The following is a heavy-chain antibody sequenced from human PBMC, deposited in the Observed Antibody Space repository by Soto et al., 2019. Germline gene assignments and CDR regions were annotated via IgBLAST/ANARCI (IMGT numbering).Heavy chain of an antibody. J-gene: IGHJ6*02. Sequence: SETLSLTCTVSGGSISSGGYYWSWIRQHPGKGLEWIGYIYYSGSTYYNPSLKSRVTISVDTSKNQFSLKLSSVTAADTAVYYCARDRRAIAAVDYYYGMDVWGQGTTVTVSS. V-gene: IGHV4-31*03. D-gene: IGHD6-13*01. CDR2: IYYSGST. CDR1: GGSISSGGYY. CDR3: ARDRRAIAAVDYYYGMDV.